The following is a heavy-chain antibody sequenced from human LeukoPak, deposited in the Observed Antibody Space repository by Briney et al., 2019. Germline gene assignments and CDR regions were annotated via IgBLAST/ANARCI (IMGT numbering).Heavy chain of an antibody. Sequence: RTSETLSLTCAVYGGSFSGYYWSWIRQPPGKGLEWIGEINHSGSTNYNPSLKSRVTISVDTSKNQFSLKLSSVTAADTAVYYCARESYDYVWGSYRFDCWGQGTLVTASS. V-gene: IGHV4-34*01. J-gene: IGHJ4*02. CDR1: GGSFSGYY. CDR3: ARESYDYVWGSYRFDC. D-gene: IGHD3-16*02. CDR2: INHSGST.